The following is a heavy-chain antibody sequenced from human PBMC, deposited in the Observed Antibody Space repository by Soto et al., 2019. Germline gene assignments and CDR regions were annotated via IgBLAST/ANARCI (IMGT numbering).Heavy chain of an antibody. CDR3: AKLRDFVVLPAGILDY. Sequence: EVQWLESGGGLVQPGGSLRLTCAASGFTFSSYGISWIRLSPGKGLEWVSVISGGGDTTYYTPSVTGRFTISRDDFRNTLYLQMNSLRTEDAAIYFCAKLRDFVVLPAGILDYWGPGTLVTVSS. CDR2: ISGGGDTT. V-gene: IGHV3-23*01. CDR1: GFTFSSYG. D-gene: IGHD2-8*01. J-gene: IGHJ4*02.